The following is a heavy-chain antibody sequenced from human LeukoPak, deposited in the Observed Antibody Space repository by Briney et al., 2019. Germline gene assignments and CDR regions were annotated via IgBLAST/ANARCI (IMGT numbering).Heavy chain of an antibody. CDR3: ARDLSYDFWSGSPRYFDP. D-gene: IGHD3-3*01. J-gene: IGHJ2*01. CDR2: IYYSGST. Sequence: PSQTLSLTCTVSGGSISSGDYYWSWIRQPPGKGLEWIGYIYYSGSTYYNPSLKSRVTISVDTSKNQFSLKLSSVTAADTAVYYCARDLSYDFWSGSPRYFDPWGRGTLVTVSS. CDR1: GGSISSGDYY. V-gene: IGHV4-30-4*08.